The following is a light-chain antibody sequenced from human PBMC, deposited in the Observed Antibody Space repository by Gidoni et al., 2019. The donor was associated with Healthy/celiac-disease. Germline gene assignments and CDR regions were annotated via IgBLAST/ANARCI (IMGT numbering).Light chain of an antibody. CDR2: AAS. Sequence: DIQLTQSPSFLSASVGDRVTITCRASQGISSYLAWYQQKPGKAPKLLIYAASTLQSGVPSRFSGSGSGTEFTLTISSLQPEDFATYYCQQLNSDPCFGPGTKVDIK. CDR3: QQLNSDPC. CDR1: QGISSY. V-gene: IGKV1-9*01. J-gene: IGKJ3*01.